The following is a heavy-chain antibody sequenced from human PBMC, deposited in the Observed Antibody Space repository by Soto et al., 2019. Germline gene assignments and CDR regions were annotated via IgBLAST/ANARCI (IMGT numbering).Heavy chain of an antibody. CDR3: ARDRTIVLVPADSSYNWFDP. V-gene: IGHV1-69*12. J-gene: IGHJ5*02. CDR2: IIPSFGTA. Sequence: QVQLVQSGAEVKKPGSSVKVSCKASGGTFSSYAISWVRQAPGQGLEWMGGIIPSFGTANYAQKFQGRVTITADESTSTAYMELSSLRSEDTAVYYCARDRTIVLVPADSSYNWFDPWGQGTLVTVSS. D-gene: IGHD2-2*01. CDR1: GGTFSSYA.